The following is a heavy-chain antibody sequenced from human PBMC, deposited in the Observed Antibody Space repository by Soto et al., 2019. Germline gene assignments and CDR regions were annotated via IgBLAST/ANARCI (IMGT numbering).Heavy chain of an antibody. CDR3: AREEGTGIAASFYY. D-gene: IGHD6-13*01. Sequence: LSETLSLTCTVSGGSISSGGYYWSWIRQHPGKGLEWIGYIYYSGSTYYNPSLKSRVTISVDTSKNQFSLKLSSVTAADTAVYYCAREEGTGIAASFYYWGQGTLVTVSS. CDR2: IYYSGST. V-gene: IGHV4-31*03. J-gene: IGHJ4*02. CDR1: GGSISSGGYY.